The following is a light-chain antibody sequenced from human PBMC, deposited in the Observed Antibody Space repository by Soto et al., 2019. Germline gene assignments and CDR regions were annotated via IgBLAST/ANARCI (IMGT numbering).Light chain of an antibody. CDR2: ESS. Sequence: QSALTQPASVSGSPRQSITISCTGTSNDFGNYNLVSWYQQHPGKAPKLVIFESSRRPSGISDRFSGSRSGNTASLTVSELQADDEADYYCCSYVGSSAFEFGGGTKLTVL. CDR3: CSYVGSSAFE. CDR1: SNDFGNYNL. J-gene: IGLJ2*01. V-gene: IGLV2-23*03.